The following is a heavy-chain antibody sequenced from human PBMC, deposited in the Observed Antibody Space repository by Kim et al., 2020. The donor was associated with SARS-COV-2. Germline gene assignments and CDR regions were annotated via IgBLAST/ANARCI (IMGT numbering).Heavy chain of an antibody. CDR1: GYTFTGYY. V-gene: IGHV1-2*02. J-gene: IGHJ3*02. CDR3: ARGGLPMVRGVIGAFDI. D-gene: IGHD3-10*01. CDR2: INPNSGGT. Sequence: ASVKVSCKASGYTFTGYYMHWVRQAPGQGLEWMGWINPNSGGTNYALKFQGRVTMTRDTSISTAYMELSRLRSDDTAVYYCARGGLPMVRGVIGAFDIWGQGTMVTVSS.